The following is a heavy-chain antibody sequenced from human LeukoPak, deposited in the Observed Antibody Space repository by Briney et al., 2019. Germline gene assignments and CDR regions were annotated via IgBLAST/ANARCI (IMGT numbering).Heavy chain of an antibody. V-gene: IGHV4-59*01. CDR1: GGSISSYY. Sequence: SETVSLTCTVSGGSISSYYWSWIRQPPGKGLEWIGYIYYSGSTNYNPSLKSRVTISGDTSKNQFSLRLSSVTAADTAVYFCAGSGSGSYYSPWYFDLWGRGTLVTVSS. CDR2: IYYSGST. D-gene: IGHD3-10*01. CDR3: AGSGSGSYYSPWYFDL. J-gene: IGHJ2*01.